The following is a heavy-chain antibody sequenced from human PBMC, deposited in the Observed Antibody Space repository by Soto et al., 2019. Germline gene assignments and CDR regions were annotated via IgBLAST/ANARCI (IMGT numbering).Heavy chain of an antibody. CDR1: GGSISSYY. D-gene: IGHD3-10*01. V-gene: IGHV4-59*08. CDR3: ARLLWSRGDWFDP. CDR2: IYYSGST. Sequence: QVQLQESGPGLVKPSETLSLTCTVSGGSISSYYWSWIRQPPGKGLEWIGYIYYSGSTNYNPSLKMRVTISVDTAKNQFSLTLSSVTAADTAVYYCARLLWSRGDWFDPWGQGTLVTVSS. J-gene: IGHJ5*02.